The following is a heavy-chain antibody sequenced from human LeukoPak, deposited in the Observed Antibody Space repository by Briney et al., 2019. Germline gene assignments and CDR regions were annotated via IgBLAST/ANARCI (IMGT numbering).Heavy chain of an antibody. CDR3: ARDPQEYDILTGYYPQNAFDI. D-gene: IGHD3-9*01. CDR2: IWYDGSNK. Sequence: GGSLRLSCAASGITFSSYGMHWVRQAPGKGLEWVAVIWYDGSNKYYADSVKGRFTISRDNSKNTLYLQMNSLRAEDTAVYYCARDPQEYDILTGYYPQNAFDIWGQGTMVTVSS. J-gene: IGHJ3*02. V-gene: IGHV3-33*01. CDR1: GITFSSYG.